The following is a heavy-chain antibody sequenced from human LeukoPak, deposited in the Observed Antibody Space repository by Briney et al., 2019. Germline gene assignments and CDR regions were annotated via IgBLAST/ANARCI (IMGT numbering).Heavy chain of an antibody. V-gene: IGHV1-69*04. CDR3: ARASDYVWGSYRYRPFDL. J-gene: IGHJ3*01. CDR1: GGTFSSYA. CDR2: IIPILGIA. D-gene: IGHD3-16*02. Sequence: GASVKVSCKASGGTFSSYAISWVRQAPGQGLEWMGRIIPILGIANYAQKFQGRVTITADNSTSTAYMELSSLRSEDPAVYYCARASDYVWGSYRYRPFDLWGQGTMVTVSS.